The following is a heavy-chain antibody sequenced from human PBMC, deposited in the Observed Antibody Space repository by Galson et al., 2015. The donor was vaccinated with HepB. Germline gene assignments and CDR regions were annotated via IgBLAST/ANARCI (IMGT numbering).Heavy chain of an antibody. V-gene: IGHV3-49*04. CDR1: GFTFGDYA. CDR3: TREDGWEYSSGWYDY. Sequence: SLRLSCAASGFTFGDYAMSWVRQAPGKGLEWVGFIRSKAYGGTTEYAASVKGRFTISRDDSKSIAYLQMNSLKTEDTAVYYCTREDGWEYSSGWYDYWGQGTLVTVSS. CDR2: IRSKAYGGTT. J-gene: IGHJ4*02. D-gene: IGHD6-19*01.